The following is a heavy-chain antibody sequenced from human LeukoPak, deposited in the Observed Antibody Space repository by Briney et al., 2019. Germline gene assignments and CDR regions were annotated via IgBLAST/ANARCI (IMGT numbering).Heavy chain of an antibody. CDR2: IIPIFGTA. CDR1: GGTFSSYA. V-gene: IGHV1-69*06. D-gene: IGHD3-3*01. CDR3: ARDQVTIFGVANDY. J-gene: IGHJ4*02. Sequence: ASVKVSCKASGGTFSSYAISWVRQAPGQGLEWMGGIIPIFGTANYAQKFQGRVTITADKSTSTAYMELRSLRSDDTAVYYCARDQVTIFGVANDYWGQGTLVTVAS.